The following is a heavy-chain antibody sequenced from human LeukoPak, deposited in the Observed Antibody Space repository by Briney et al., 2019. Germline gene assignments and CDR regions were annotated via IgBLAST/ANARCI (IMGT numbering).Heavy chain of an antibody. V-gene: IGHV4-34*01. CDR2: INHSGST. CDR3: ARGVGYSYGNFDY. D-gene: IGHD5-18*01. CDR1: GGSFSGYY. J-gene: IGHJ4*02. Sequence: SETLSLTCAVYGGSFSGYYWSWIRQPPGKGLEWIGEINHSGSTNYNPSLKSRVTISVDTSKNQFSLKLSSVTAADTAVYYCARGVGYSYGNFDYWGQGTLVTVSS.